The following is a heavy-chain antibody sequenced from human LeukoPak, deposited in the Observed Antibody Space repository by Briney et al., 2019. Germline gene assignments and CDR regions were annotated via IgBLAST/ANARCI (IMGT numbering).Heavy chain of an antibody. CDR1: GFTFSSYS. J-gene: IGHJ4*02. CDR2: ISSSSSYI. CDR3: ARDGVPGSYTTDPYYFDY. Sequence: GGSLRLSCAASGFTFSSYSMNWVRQAPGKGLEWVSSISSSSSYIYYADSVKGRFTISRDNAKNSLYLQMNSLRAEDTAVYYCARDGVPGSYTTDPYYFDYWGQGTLVTVSS. D-gene: IGHD1-26*01. V-gene: IGHV3-21*01.